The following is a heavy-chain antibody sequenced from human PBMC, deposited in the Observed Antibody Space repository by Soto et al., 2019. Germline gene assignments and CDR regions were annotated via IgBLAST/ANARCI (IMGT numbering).Heavy chain of an antibody. V-gene: IGHV1-2*02. Sequence: ASVKVSCKASGYTFSDYFIQWLRQAPGQGLEWVAWINPKTAATNYAKKFQDRVTVTSDTSFSTAYLELTRLRPDDTALYYCARIKWGLDYCSGMDVWGQGTAVTVSS. D-gene: IGHD1-26*01. CDR3: ARIKWGLDYCSGMDV. CDR2: INPKTAAT. CDR1: GYTFSDYF. J-gene: IGHJ6*02.